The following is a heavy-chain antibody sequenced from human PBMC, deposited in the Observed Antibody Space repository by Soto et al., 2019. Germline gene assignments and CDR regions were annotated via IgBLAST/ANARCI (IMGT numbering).Heavy chain of an antibody. Sequence: SETLSLTCAVHGDSFSGYFWTWIRQPPGKGLEWIAEITEGGTTNYSPSLKSRVSIAVDSSKRQFSLTLSSVTAADTAMYYCARGADAMHSPSFDDWSQGSLVTVSS. J-gene: IGHJ5*01. V-gene: IGHV4-34*01. D-gene: IGHD2-15*01. CDR3: ARGADAMHSPSFDD. CDR1: GDSFSGYF. CDR2: ITEGGTT.